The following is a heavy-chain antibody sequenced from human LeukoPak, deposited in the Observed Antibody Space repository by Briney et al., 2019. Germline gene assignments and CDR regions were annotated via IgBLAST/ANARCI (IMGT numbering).Heavy chain of an antibody. CDR3: AKVDYYDSSGNYPNWFDP. CDR2: ISSSGGST. V-gene: IGHV3-23*01. Sequence: PGGSLRLSCAASGFTFSSYAMSWVRQAPGKGLEWVSTISSSGGSTYYADSLKGRFTISRDNYKNTLYLQMNSLRAEDTAVYYCAKVDYYDSSGNYPNWFDPWGQGTLVTVSS. D-gene: IGHD3-22*01. CDR1: GFTFSSYA. J-gene: IGHJ5*02.